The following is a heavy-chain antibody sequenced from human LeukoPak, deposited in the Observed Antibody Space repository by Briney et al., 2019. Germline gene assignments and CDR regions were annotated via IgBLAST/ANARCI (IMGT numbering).Heavy chain of an antibody. J-gene: IGHJ3*02. D-gene: IGHD3-22*01. CDR1: GFIFSDYY. V-gene: IGHV3-23*01. CDR3: AKAVGSSGYFSRDAFDI. CDR2: ISGGGSGT. Sequence: PGGSLRLSCAASGFIFSDYYMNWIRQAPGKGLEWVAVISGGGSGTYYADSVRGRFTISRDNSKNTVYLQMNSLRAEDTAIYYCAKAVGSSGYFSRDAFDIWGQGTMVTVSS.